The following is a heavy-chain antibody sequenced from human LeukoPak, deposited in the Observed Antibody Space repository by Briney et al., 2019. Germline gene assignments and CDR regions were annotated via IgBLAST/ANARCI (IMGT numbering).Heavy chain of an antibody. CDR1: GFTFSDYY. J-gene: IGHJ4*02. CDR3: ARDPLGPFDY. CDR2: ISGNSGDI. Sequence: PGGSLRLSCAVSGFTFSDYYMTWVRQAPGKGLEWLSYISGNSGDINYLDSVRGRFTISRDNAKNSLYLQMNSLRAEDTAVYYCARDPLGPFDYWGQGTLVTVSS. V-gene: IGHV3-11*06. D-gene: IGHD1-26*01.